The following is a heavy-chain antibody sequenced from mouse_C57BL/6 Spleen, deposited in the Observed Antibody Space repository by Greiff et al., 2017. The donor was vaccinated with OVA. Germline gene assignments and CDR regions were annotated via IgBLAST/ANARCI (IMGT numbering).Heavy chain of an antibody. CDR1: GFSLTSYG. V-gene: IGHV2-6*03. CDR3: ARSLAITTGAMDY. D-gene: IGHD1-1*01. J-gene: IGHJ4*01. Sequence: VQRVESGPGLVAPSQSLSIACTVSGFSLTSYGVHWVRQPPGKGLEWLVVIWSDGSTTYNSALKSRLSISKDNSKSQVFLKMNSLQTDDTAMYYCARSLAITTGAMDYWGQGTSVTVSS. CDR2: IWSDGST.